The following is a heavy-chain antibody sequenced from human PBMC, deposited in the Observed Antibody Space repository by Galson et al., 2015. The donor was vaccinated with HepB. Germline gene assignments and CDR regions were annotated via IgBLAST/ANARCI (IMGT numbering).Heavy chain of an antibody. D-gene: IGHD1-7*01. V-gene: IGHV3-49*03. CDR3: SSGNYDGGSDH. CDR1: GLTFRDIA. Sequence: ASGLTFRDIAMSWFRQAPGKGLEWIGFIRSNTYGGTTQYAASVKGRLTISRDDSKSISYLQMNSLKTDDTAVYFCSSGNYDGGSDHWGQGTLVTVSS. J-gene: IGHJ4*02. CDR2: IRSNTYGGTT.